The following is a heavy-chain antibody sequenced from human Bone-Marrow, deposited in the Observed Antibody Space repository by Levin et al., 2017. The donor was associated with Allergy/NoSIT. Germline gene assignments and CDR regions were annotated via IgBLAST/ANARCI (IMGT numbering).Heavy chain of an antibody. CDR1: GGSISSGGYY. CDR2: IYYSGST. Sequence: SQTLSLTCTVSGGSISSGGYYWSWIRQHPGKGLEWIGYIYYSGSTYYNPSLKSRVTISVDTSKNQFSLKLSSVTAADTAVYYCASIVVVPAAMSRRKRNPGFDYWGQGTLVTVSS. CDR3: ASIVVVPAAMSRRKRNPGFDY. J-gene: IGHJ4*02. V-gene: IGHV4-31*03. D-gene: IGHD2-2*01.